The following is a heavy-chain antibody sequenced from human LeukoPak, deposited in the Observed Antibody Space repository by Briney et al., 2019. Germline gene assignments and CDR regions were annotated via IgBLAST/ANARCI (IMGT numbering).Heavy chain of an antibody. J-gene: IGHJ3*02. CDR2: IHYSGST. V-gene: IGHV4-59*08. CDR1: GGSISNHF. CDR3: ARHWFRGGPREVGAFDI. D-gene: IGHD3-10*01. Sequence: SETLSLTCTVSGGSISNHFWNWIRQSPGKGLEWIGYIHYSGSTNYNPSLKSRVTISVDTSKNQFSLKLSSVTAADTAVYYCARHWFRGGPREVGAFDIWGKGKMVTV.